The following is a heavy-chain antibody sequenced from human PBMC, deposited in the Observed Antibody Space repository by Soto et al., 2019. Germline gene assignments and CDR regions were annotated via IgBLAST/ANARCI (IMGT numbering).Heavy chain of an antibody. D-gene: IGHD3-16*01. CDR1: GYTFTGYY. Sequence: ASVKVSCKASGYTFTGYYMHWVRQAPGQGLEWMGWINPNSGGTNYAQKFQGWVTMTRDTSISTAYMELSRLRSDDTAVYYCARDRGRTSYYYYGMDVWGQGTTVTVS. J-gene: IGHJ6*02. V-gene: IGHV1-2*04. CDR2: INPNSGGT. CDR3: ARDRGRTSYYYYGMDV.